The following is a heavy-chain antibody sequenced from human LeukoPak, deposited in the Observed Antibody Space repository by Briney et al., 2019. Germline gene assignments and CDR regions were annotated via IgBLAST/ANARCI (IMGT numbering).Heavy chain of an antibody. CDR1: GFTFANYV. D-gene: IGHD1-26*01. J-gene: IGHJ4*02. CDR2: TSPDEGLK. CDR3: TRDPILGAPDYFDY. Sequence: GRSLRLSCAASGFTFANYVTHWVRQAPGKGLEWVAVTSPDEGLKFYGDSVKGRFTISRDNSKNTMYLQMNNLREEDTAVYYCTRDPILGAPDYFDYWGQGTLVTVSA. V-gene: IGHV3-30*04.